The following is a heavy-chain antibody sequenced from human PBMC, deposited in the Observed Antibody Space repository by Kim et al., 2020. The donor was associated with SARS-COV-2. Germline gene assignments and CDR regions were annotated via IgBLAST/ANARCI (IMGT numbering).Heavy chain of an antibody. J-gene: IGHJ2*01. Sequence: SETLSLTCTVSGGSISSYYWSWIRQPPGKGLEWVGYIYYSGSTNYNPSLKSRVTISGDTSKNQFSLKLSSVTAADTAFYYCARQRYGSGTYSWDFDLWGR. CDR2: IYYSGST. V-gene: IGHV4-59*08. D-gene: IGHD3-10*01. CDR1: GGSISSYY. CDR3: ARQRYGSGTYSWDFDL.